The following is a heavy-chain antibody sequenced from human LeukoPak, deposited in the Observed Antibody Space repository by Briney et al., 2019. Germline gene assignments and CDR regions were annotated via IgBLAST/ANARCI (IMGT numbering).Heavy chain of an antibody. D-gene: IGHD6-19*01. Sequence: GGSLRLSCAASGFTFSSYAMSWVRRAPGKGLEWVSAISGSGGSTYYADSVKGRFTISRDNAKNSLYLQMNSLRAEDTAVYYCAGPPQAGPFDYWGQGILVTVSS. J-gene: IGHJ4*02. CDR1: GFTFSSYA. CDR2: ISGSGGST. V-gene: IGHV3-23*01. CDR3: AGPPQAGPFDY.